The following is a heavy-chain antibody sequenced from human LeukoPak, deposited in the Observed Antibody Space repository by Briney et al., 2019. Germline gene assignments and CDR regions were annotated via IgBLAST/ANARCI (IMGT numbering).Heavy chain of an antibody. CDR3: ARDRPMSVAGDYYSYYGMDV. J-gene: IGHJ6*02. V-gene: IGHV1-2*02. CDR1: GYTFTGYY. CDR2: INPNSGGT. D-gene: IGHD6-19*01. Sequence: GASVKVSCKASGYTFTGYYMHWVRQAPGQGLEWMGWINPNSGGTNYAQKFQGRVTMTRDTSISTAYMELSRLRSDDTAVYYCARDRPMSVAGDYYSYYGMDVWGQGTTVTVSS.